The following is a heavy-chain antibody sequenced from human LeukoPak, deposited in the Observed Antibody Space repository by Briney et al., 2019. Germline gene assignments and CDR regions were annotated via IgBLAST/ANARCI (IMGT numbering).Heavy chain of an antibody. CDR3: ARWRGAQSEFEY. J-gene: IGHJ4*02. CDR1: GFTFSNYW. V-gene: IGHV3-7*01. CDR2: IKRDASEK. Sequence: GGSLRLSCTASGFTFSNYWMSWVRQAPGKGLECVASIKRDASEKEYVGSVKGRFTISRDNAKNSLYLQMISLRAEDTAVYYCARWRGAQSEFEYWGQGTLVTVSS. D-gene: IGHD3-3*01.